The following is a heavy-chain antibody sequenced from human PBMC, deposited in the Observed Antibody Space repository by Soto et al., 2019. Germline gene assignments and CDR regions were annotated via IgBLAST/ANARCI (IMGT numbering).Heavy chain of an antibody. CDR3: ARKGVAFDY. V-gene: IGHV3-48*02. Sequence: GALRLSCAASGFTFSSYSMNWVRQAPGKGLEWISYISTTSSSIYYADSVKGRFTISRDNAKNSLFLQMNSLRDEDTAVYYCARKGVAFDYWGQGALVTVSS. J-gene: IGHJ4*02. D-gene: IGHD3-3*01. CDR1: GFTFSSYS. CDR2: ISTTSSSI.